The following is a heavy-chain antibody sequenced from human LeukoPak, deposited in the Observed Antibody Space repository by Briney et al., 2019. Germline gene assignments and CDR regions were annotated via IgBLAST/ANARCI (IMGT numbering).Heavy chain of an antibody. Sequence: QSGGSLRLSCAASGFTFSSYAMSWVRQAPGKGLEWVSAISGSGGSTYYADSVKGRFTISRDNSKNTLYLQMNSLSAEDTAVYYCAKDRVSVYYYDSSGYYYFDYWGQGTLVTVSS. CDR1: GFTFSSYA. D-gene: IGHD3-22*01. V-gene: IGHV3-23*01. CDR3: AKDRVSVYYYDSSGYYYFDY. CDR2: ISGSGGST. J-gene: IGHJ4*02.